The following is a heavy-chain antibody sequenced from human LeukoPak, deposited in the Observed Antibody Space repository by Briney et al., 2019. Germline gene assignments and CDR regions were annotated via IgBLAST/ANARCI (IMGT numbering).Heavy chain of an antibody. J-gene: IGHJ3*02. D-gene: IGHD1-26*01. V-gene: IGHV2-70*11. CDR2: IDRDDDK. Sequence: SGPTLVNPTQTLTLTCTFSGFSLSTSGMCVSWIRQPPGKALEWLARIDRDDDKYYSTSLKTRLTISKDTSKNQVVLTMTNMDPVDTATYYCARIRGGSYNDAFDIWGQGTMVTVSS. CDR1: GFSLSTSGMC. CDR3: ARIRGGSYNDAFDI.